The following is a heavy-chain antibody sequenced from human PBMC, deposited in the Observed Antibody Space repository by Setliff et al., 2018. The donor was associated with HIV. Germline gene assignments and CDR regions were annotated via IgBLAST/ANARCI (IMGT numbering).Heavy chain of an antibody. Sequence: ASVKVSCKTSGYTFTDHNIHWVRQAPGQGLEWMGWINPKSGDTTYAQRLQGRVTMTRDTSINTAYMELNRLLYDDTTLYYCVKGAGGYYDFWSQGTLVTVSS. J-gene: IGHJ4*02. D-gene: IGHD2-15*01. CDR3: VKGAGGYYDF. CDR2: INPKSGDT. CDR1: GYTFTDHN. V-gene: IGHV1-2*02.